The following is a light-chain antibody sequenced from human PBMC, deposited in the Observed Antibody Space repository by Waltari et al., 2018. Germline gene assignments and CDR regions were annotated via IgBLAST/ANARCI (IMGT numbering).Light chain of an antibody. J-gene: IGKJ2*01. CDR2: GAS. CDR3: QQYDSSPPT. Sequence: EIVLTQSPGTLSLSPGERATLSCRASQSVSSSYLAWYQQRPGQAPRLLTYGASNRATGIPDRFSGSGSGTDFTLTISRLEPEDFAVYYCQQYDSSPPTFGQGTKLEIK. CDR1: QSVSSSY. V-gene: IGKV3-20*01.